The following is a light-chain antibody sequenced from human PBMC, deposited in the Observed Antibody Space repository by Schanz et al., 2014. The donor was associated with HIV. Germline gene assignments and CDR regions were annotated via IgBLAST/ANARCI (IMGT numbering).Light chain of an antibody. J-gene: IGLJ3*02. CDR3: VLYMGSAMYWV. V-gene: IGLV8-61*01. Sequence: QAVVTQEPSFSVSPGGTVTLTCGLTSGSVSTSSYPSWFQQTPGQAPRTLIYSTNTRSSGVPVRFSGSILGNKAALTITGAQADDESEYYCVLYMGSAMYWVFGGGTKLTVL. CDR2: STN. CDR1: SGSVSTSSY.